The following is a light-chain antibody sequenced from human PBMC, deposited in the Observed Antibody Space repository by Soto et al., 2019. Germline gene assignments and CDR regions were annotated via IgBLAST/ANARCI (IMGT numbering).Light chain of an antibody. J-gene: IGLJ3*02. Sequence: QSVLTQPPSASGTPGQRVTISCSGSSSNIGSNSVNWYRQLPGTAPKLLIYRNNQRPSGVPDRFSGSKSGTSASLAISGLKSEDEADYYCAAWDDSLDGGVFGGGTKVTVL. CDR1: SSNIGSNS. CDR3: AAWDDSLDGGV. V-gene: IGLV1-44*01. CDR2: RNN.